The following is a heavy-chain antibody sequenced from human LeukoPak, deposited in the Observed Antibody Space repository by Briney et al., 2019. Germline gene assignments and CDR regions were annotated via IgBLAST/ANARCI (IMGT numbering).Heavy chain of an antibody. CDR1: GGSISSSSYY. J-gene: IGHJ3*02. Sequence: SETLSLTCTVSGGSISSSSYYWGWIRQPPGKGLEWIGSIYYSGSTYYNPSLKSRVTISVDTSKNQFSLKLSSVTAADTAVYYCAKGSGSYRTDAFDIWGQGTMVTVSS. V-gene: IGHV4-39*01. CDR3: AKGSGSYRTDAFDI. CDR2: IYYSGST. D-gene: IGHD3-10*01.